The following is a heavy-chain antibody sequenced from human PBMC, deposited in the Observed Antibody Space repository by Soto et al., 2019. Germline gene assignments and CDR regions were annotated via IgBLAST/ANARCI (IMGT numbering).Heavy chain of an antibody. CDR2: INHTGRS. V-gene: IGHV4-34*02. CDR3: ARGLGTFDP. J-gene: IGHJ5*02. CDR1: GGSFSGYY. D-gene: IGHD3-10*01. Sequence: QVQLQQWGAGLLKTSETLSLTCAVYGGSFSGYYWTWIRQPPGKGLEWIGEINHTGRSSYNPSLKSRVTISVDTSKDQFSLKLTSVTAADAALYYCARGLGTFDPWGQGTLVTVSS.